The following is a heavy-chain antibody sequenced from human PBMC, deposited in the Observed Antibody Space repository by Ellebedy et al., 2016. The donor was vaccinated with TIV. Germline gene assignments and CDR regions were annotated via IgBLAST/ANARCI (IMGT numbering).Heavy chain of an antibody. CDR2: IWYDGSNK. D-gene: IGHD4-17*01. CDR1: GFTFSSYG. V-gene: IGHV3-33*01. Sequence: PGGSLRLSCAASGFTFSSYGMHWVRQAPGKGLEWVAVIWYDGSNKYYVDSVKGRFTISRDNSKNTLYLQMNSLRAEDTAVYYCARDYGDSLWGLDYWGQGTLVTVSS. CDR3: ARDYGDSLWGLDY. J-gene: IGHJ4*02.